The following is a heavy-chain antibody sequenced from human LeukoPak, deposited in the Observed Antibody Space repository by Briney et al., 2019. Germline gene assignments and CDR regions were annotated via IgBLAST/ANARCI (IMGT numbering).Heavy chain of an antibody. Sequence: AASVKVSCKASGYTFTSYYMHWVRQAPGQGLEWMGRIIPILGIANYAQKFQGRVTITADKSTSTAYMELSSLRSEDTAVYYCARFQASEGSEYFQHWGQGTLVTVSS. CDR2: IIPILGIA. D-gene: IGHD2-15*01. J-gene: IGHJ1*01. V-gene: IGHV1-69*02. CDR3: ARFQASEGSEYFQH. CDR1: GYTFTSYY.